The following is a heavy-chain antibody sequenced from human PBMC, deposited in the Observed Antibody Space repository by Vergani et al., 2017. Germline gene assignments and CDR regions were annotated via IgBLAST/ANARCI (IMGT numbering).Heavy chain of an antibody. V-gene: IGHV3-30-3*01. CDR2: ISYDGTNK. CDR3: ARDRGDWRYSRYFYNYYMDV. CDR1: GFTFGDHG. J-gene: IGHJ3*01. D-gene: IGHD5-24*01. Sequence: VQLLESGGDLVQPGGSLRLSCAASGFTFGDHGIHWVRRAPGKGLEWVALISYDGTNKYYTNSVRGRFTISRDNSKSTLFLQMNSLRVEDMAVYYCARDRGDWRYSRYFYNYYMDVWGQGTLVTVSS.